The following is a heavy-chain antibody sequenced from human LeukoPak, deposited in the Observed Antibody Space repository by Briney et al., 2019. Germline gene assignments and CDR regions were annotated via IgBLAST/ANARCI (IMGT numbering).Heavy chain of an antibody. J-gene: IGHJ4*02. D-gene: IGHD3-10*01. Sequence: ASVKVSCKASGYTFTGNYMHWVRQAPGQGLEWMGWINPNSGGTNYAQKFQGRDTMTRDTSISTAYMELSRLRSDDTAVYYCARERSGSYYGYWGQGTLVTVSS. V-gene: IGHV1-2*02. CDR1: GYTFTGNY. CDR3: ARERSGSYYGY. CDR2: INPNSGGT.